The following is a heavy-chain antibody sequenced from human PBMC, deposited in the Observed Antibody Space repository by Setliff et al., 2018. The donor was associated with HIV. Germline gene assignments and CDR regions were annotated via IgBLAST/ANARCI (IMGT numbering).Heavy chain of an antibody. Sequence: GSLRLSCAASGFTFNTYAMSWVRQAPGKGLEWVSVISGSGSGTFYADSVKGRFTISRDNSKNTLYLQMNRLRVDDTAVYYCAKDGISGGSYPPYYFDYWGHGTLVTVSS. V-gene: IGHV3-23*01. D-gene: IGHD2-15*01. CDR3: AKDGISGGSYPPYYFDY. CDR2: ISGSGSGT. CDR1: GFTFNTYA. J-gene: IGHJ4*01.